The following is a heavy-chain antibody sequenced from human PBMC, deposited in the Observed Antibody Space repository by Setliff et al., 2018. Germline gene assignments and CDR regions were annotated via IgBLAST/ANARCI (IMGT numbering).Heavy chain of an antibody. V-gene: IGHV4-34*01. J-gene: IGHJ6*03. CDR3: ARLAGSGGGFYYYYSYMDV. CDR1: GGSFSGYY. CDR2: IDQSGIT. D-gene: IGHD3-16*01. Sequence: PSETLSLTCAVYGGSFSGYYWSWIRQPPGKGPEWIGEIDQSGITNYNPSLKSRVTISIDTSKNQFSLRLSSVTATDTAVYYCARLAGSGGGFYYYYSYMDVWDKGTTVTVSS.